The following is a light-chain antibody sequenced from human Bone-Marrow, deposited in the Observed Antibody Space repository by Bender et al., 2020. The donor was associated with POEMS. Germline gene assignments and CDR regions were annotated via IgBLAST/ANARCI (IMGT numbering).Light chain of an antibody. CDR3: AAWEDSLNGWV. V-gene: IGLV1-51*01. J-gene: IGLJ3*02. CDR1: ASNIGDNY. Sequence: QSVLTQPPSVSAAPGQRVTISCSGSASNIGDNYVSWYQQVPGTAPRLLIYDNNKRPSGIPDRFSASKSGTSATLAITGLQSEDEADYYCAAWEDSLNGWVFGGGTKLTVL. CDR2: DNN.